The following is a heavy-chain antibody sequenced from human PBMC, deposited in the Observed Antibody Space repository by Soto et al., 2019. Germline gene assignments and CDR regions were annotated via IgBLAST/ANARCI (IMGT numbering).Heavy chain of an antibody. V-gene: IGHV1-18*04. Sequence: ASVKVSCKTSGYTFTNYDVTWVRQAPGRGLEWMGWITPYNGNTHYAPHLQGRITLATDTSTSTAYLDLTNLISDDTAMYYCARVIPGAVPWFDSWGQGTPVTVSS. D-gene: IGHD2-21*01. J-gene: IGHJ5*01. CDR3: ARVIPGAVPWFDS. CDR1: GYTFTNYD. CDR2: ITPYNGNT.